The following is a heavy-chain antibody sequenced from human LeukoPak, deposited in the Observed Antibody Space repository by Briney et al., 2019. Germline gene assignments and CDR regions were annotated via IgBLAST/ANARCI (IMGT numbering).Heavy chain of an antibody. CDR2: ISGSGGST. V-gene: IGHV3-23*01. J-gene: IGHJ4*02. CDR1: GFTFRSHG. CDR3: RVDYDSSGYYYGLDY. D-gene: IGHD3-22*01. Sequence: QAGNSLRLSCAGSGFTFRSHGMHWVRQAPGKGLEWVSAISGSGGSTYYADPVKGRFTISRDNSKNTLYLQMNSLRAEDTAVYYCRVDYDSSGYYYGLDYWGQGTLVTVSS.